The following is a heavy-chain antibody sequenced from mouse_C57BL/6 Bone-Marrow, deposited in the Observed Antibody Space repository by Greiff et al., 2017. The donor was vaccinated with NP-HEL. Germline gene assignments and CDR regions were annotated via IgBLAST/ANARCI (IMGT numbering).Heavy chain of an antibody. CDR1: GFNIKDYY. CDR2: IDPEAGAT. D-gene: IGHD2-14*01. CDR3: AKGTTHYCDY. Sequence: VQLQQSGAELVKPGASVKLSCTASGFNIKDYYMHWVKQRTEQGLEWIGRIDPEAGATKYAPKFQGKATITADTSSNTAYLQLSSLTSEDTAVYYCAKGTTHYCDYWGQGTTLTVSS. J-gene: IGHJ2*01. V-gene: IGHV14-2*01.